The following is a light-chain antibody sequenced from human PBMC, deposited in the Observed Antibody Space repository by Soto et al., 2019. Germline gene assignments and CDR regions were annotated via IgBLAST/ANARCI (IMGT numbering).Light chain of an antibody. CDR1: DSVSRN. CDR3: QQYNNWPPIT. V-gene: IGKV3-15*01. J-gene: IGKJ5*01. CDR2: DAS. Sequence: EVVMTQSPATLSVSPGERATLSCGASDSVSRNLAWYQQKPGQAPRLLIYDASTRATGIPDRFSGGGSGTEFTLTISSLQSEDVVFYDCQQYNNWPPITFGQGTRLDIK.